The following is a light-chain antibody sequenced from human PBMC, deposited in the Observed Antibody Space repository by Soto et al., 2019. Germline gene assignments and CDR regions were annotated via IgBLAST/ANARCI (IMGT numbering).Light chain of an antibody. CDR3: QQYGSSPRT. V-gene: IGKV3-20*01. Sequence: EIVLTQSPGTLSLPPGERVTLSCRASQSVSSSYLAWYQQKPGQAPRLLIYGASSRATGIPDRFSGSGSGTDFTLTISRLEPEDFAVYYCQQYGSSPRTFGQGTKVDIK. CDR2: GAS. CDR1: QSVSSSY. J-gene: IGKJ1*01.